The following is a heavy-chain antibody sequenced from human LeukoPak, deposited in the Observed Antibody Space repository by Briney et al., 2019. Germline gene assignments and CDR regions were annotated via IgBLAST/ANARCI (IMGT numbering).Heavy chain of an antibody. J-gene: IGHJ4*02. CDR3: ARTFGSVSAVHQWFGELFGQTASIGGFDY. CDR1: GFTFSDYY. D-gene: IGHD3-10*01. V-gene: IGHV3-11*04. Sequence: PGGSLRLSCAASGFTFSDYYMSWIRQAPGKGLEWVSYISSSGSTIYYADSVKGRFTISRDNSKNTLYLQMNSLRAEDTAVYYCARTFGSVSAVHQWFGELFGQTASIGGFDYWGQGTLVTVSS. CDR2: ISSSGSTI.